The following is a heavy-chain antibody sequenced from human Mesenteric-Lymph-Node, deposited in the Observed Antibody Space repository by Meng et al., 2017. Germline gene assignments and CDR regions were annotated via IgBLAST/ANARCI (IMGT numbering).Heavy chain of an antibody. D-gene: IGHD6-13*01. CDR1: GGSIRSGGYY. Sequence: QGQLKESGPGLVKPSQTLSLTCTVSGGSIRSGGYYWSWIRQHPGKGLEWIGYIYYSGSTYYNPSLKSRVTISVDTSKNQFSLKLSSVTAADTAVYYCARPIAAAGWFDPWGQGTLVTVSS. CDR3: ARPIAAAGWFDP. J-gene: IGHJ5*02. V-gene: IGHV4-31*03. CDR2: IYYSGST.